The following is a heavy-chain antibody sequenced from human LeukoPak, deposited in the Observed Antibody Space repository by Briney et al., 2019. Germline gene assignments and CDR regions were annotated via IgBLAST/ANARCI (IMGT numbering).Heavy chain of an antibody. J-gene: IGHJ4*02. D-gene: IGHD4-23*01. V-gene: IGHV1-46*01. Sequence: ASVTVSFKASGYTFTIYYMHWVRQAPGQGLEWMGIINPSGGSTSYAQKFQGRVTMTRDTSTSTVYMELSSLRSEDTAVYYCARDLVTVVRGGFDYWGQGTLVTVSS. CDR1: GYTFTIYY. CDR3: ARDLVTVVRGGFDY. CDR2: INPSGGST.